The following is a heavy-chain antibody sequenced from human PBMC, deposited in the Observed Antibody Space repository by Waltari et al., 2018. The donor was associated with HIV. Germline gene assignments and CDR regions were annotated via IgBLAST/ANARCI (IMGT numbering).Heavy chain of an antibody. Sequence: QVQLVQSGAEIKKPRASVRVSCKASGYSFIDFDINWVRRAPGRGLEWVRWMNPDNGDAGYGHKFRGRFTLTRDTSTDTAYMEVDNLKSEDTAIYFCTKGRRGALFGDEWGQGTLVTVSS. CDR1: GYSFIDFD. CDR2: MNPDNGDA. V-gene: IGHV1-8*02. J-gene: IGHJ4*02. CDR3: TKGRRGALFGDE. D-gene: IGHD3-3*01.